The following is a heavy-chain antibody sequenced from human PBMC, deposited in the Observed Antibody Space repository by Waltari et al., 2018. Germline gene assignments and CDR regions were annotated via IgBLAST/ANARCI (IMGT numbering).Heavy chain of an antibody. CDR2: INAGNGNT. Sequence: QVQLVQSGAEVKKPGASVKVSCKASGYTFTSSAMHWVRKATGQRLEWMGWINAGNGNTKYSQEFQGRVTITRDTSASTAYMELSSLRSEDMAVYYCARGSSTSHRTMDVWGKGTTVTVSS. CDR3: ARGSSTSHRTMDV. D-gene: IGHD2-2*01. J-gene: IGHJ6*03. CDR1: GYTFTSSA. V-gene: IGHV1-3*03.